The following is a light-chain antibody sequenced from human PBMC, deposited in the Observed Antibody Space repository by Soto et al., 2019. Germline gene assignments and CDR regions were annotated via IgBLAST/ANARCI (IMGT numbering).Light chain of an antibody. J-gene: IGKJ2*01. CDR1: QSVSSY. CDR3: QQRSKWPS. CDR2: DAS. V-gene: IGKV3-11*01. Sequence: EIVLTQSPATLSLSPGERATLSCRASQSVSSYLAWYQQKPGQAPRLLIYDASNRATGIPARFSGSGSGTDFTLTIRSLEPEDLAVYYCQQRSKWPSFGQGTKLEIK.